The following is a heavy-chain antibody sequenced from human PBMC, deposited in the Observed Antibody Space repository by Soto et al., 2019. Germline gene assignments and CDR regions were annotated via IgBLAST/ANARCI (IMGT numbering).Heavy chain of an antibody. D-gene: IGHD1-26*01. CDR3: AKDGASGPIVGAGFDY. CDR1: GFTFSSYA. CDR2: ISGSGGST. V-gene: IGHV3-23*01. J-gene: IGHJ4*02. Sequence: PGGSLRLSCAASGFTFSSYAMSWVRQAPGKGLEWVSAISGSGGSTYYADSVKGRFTISRDNSKNTLYLQMNSLRAEDTAVYYCAKDGASGPIVGAGFDYWGQGTLVTVSS.